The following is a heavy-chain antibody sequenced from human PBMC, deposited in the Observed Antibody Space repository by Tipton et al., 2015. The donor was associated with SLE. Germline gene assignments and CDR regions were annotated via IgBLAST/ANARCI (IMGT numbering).Heavy chain of an antibody. CDR3: ASGEGDPKYFDY. D-gene: IGHD3-10*01. V-gene: IGHV4-61*02. Sequence: TLSLTCTVSDGYIRSGSYYWSWIRQPAGKGLEWIGRIYTSGSTNYNPSLKSRVTISGDTSKNRFSLKLSSVTAADTAVYYCASGEGDPKYFDYWGQGTLVTVSS. CDR2: IYTSGST. CDR1: DGYIRSGSYY. J-gene: IGHJ4*02.